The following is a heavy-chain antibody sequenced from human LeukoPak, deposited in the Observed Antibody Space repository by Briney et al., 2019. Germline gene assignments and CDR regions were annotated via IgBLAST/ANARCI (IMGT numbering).Heavy chain of an antibody. V-gene: IGHV3-48*02. CDR3: PRGRSGTGYQFDY. CDR2: ISSSSSST. J-gene: IGHJ4*02. CDR1: GPTFSSYN. Sequence: PGGSLRLSCAASGPTFSSYNINWVRQAPGKGLEWISYISSSSSSTYYAGSVKGRFTIPRDNAYNSLYLQMNSLRDEDAAVYYCPRGRSGTGYQFDYWGQGTLVTVSS. D-gene: IGHD1-1*01.